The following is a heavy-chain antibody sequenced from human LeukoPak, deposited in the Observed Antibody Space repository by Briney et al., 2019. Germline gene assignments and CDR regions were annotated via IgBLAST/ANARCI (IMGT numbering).Heavy chain of an antibody. Sequence: SVKVSCKASGGTFTSYAISWGRQAPGQGLEWMGGIIPIFGTANYAQKFQGRVTITADESTSTAYMELSSLSSEDKAVYYCARDSRYYDSSGYYYQWGAFDIWGQGTMVTVSS. CDR1: GGTFTSYA. V-gene: IGHV1-69*13. CDR2: IIPIFGTA. D-gene: IGHD3-22*01. CDR3: ARDSRYYDSSGYYYQWGAFDI. J-gene: IGHJ3*02.